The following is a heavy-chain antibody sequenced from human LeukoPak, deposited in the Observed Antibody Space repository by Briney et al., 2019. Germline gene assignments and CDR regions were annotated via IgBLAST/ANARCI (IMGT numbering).Heavy chain of an antibody. V-gene: IGHV1-2*02. CDR3: ARAVAGLDY. CDR2: INPNSGGT. Sequence: ASVTVSCKASRYTLTGYYIHWVRQAPGQRVEWMGWINPNSGGTNYVQKFQGRVTMTRDTSISTANMELSRVRSDDTAVYYCARAVAGLDYWGQGTLVTVSS. J-gene: IGHJ4*02. D-gene: IGHD6-19*01. CDR1: RYTLTGYY.